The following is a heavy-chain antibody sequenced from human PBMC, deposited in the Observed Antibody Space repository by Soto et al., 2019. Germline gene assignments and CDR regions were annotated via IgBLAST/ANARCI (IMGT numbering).Heavy chain of an antibody. J-gene: IGHJ6*02. CDR2: MNPNSGNT. Sequence: QVQLVQSGAEVKKPGASVKVSCKASGYTFTSYDINWVRQATGQGLEWMGWMNPNSGNTGYAQKFQGRVTMTRNTSISTAYMELSSLRSEDTAVYYCARWPDGYYYYGMDVWGLGITVTVSS. V-gene: IGHV1-8*01. CDR3: ARWPDGYYYYGMDV. CDR1: GYTFTSYD.